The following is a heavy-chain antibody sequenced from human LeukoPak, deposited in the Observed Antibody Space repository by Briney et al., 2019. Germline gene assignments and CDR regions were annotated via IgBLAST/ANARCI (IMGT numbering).Heavy chain of an antibody. D-gene: IGHD3-10*01. CDR3: AKQYYYGSGSSYYFDY. CDR2: ISGSGGST. J-gene: IGHJ4*02. Sequence: GGLRLSCAASGFTFSSYGMHWVRQAPGKGLEWVSAISGSGGSTYYADSVKGRFTISRDNSKNTLYLQMNSLRAEDTAVYYCAKQYYYGSGSSYYFDYWGQGTLVTVSS. CDR1: GFTFSSYG. V-gene: IGHV3-23*01.